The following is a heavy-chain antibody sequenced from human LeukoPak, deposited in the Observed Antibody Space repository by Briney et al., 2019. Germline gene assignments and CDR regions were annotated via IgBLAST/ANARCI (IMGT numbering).Heavy chain of an antibody. CDR3: VRDGREGFDI. Sequence: GGSLGLSCVASGFAFNIYSMNWVRQAPGKGLEWVSYIKYDSSTIYYGDSVKGRFTISRDNVKNSLYLQVSSLRAEDTAVYYCVRDGREGFDIWGHGTLVIVSS. D-gene: IGHD5-24*01. CDR1: GFAFNIYS. J-gene: IGHJ3*02. CDR2: IKYDSSTI. V-gene: IGHV3-48*04.